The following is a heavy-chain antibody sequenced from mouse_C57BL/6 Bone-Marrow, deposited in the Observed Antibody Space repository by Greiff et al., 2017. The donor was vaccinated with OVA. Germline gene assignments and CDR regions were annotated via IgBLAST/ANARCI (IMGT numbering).Heavy chain of an antibody. D-gene: IGHD1-1*01. CDR2: INPNYGTT. CDR1: GYSFTDYN. Sequence: VHVKQSGPELVKPGASVKISCKASGYSFTDYNMNWVKQSNGKSLEWIGVINPNYGTTSYNQKFKGKATLTVDQSSSTAYMQLNSLTSEDAAVYYCARSYYGSSYDFDYWGQGTTLTVSS. CDR3: ARSYYGSSYDFDY. V-gene: IGHV1-39*01. J-gene: IGHJ2*01.